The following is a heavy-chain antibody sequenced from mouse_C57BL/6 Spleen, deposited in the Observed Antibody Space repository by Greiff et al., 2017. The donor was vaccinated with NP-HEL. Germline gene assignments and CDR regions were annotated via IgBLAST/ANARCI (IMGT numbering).Heavy chain of an antibody. J-gene: IGHJ3*01. Sequence: DVQLQESGTVLARPGASVKMSCKTSGYTFTSYWMHWVKQRPGQGLEWIGAIYPGNSDTSYNQKFKGKAKLTAVTSASTAYMELSSLTNEDSAVYYCTWYYGSSPSWFAYWGQGTLVTVSA. CDR2: IYPGNSDT. CDR1: GYTFTSYW. CDR3: TWYYGSSPSWFAY. D-gene: IGHD1-1*01. V-gene: IGHV1-5*01.